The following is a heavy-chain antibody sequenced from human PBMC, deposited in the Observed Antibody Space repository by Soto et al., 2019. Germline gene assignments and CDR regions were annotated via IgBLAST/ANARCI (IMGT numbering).Heavy chain of an antibody. Sequence: SETLSLTCTVSGGSISSSSYYWGWIRQPPGKGLEWIGSIYYSGSTYYNPSLKSRVTISVDTSKNQFSLKLSSVTAADTAVYYCATLTTVTTYGAFDIWGQGTMVNVSS. CDR2: IYYSGST. CDR1: GGSISSSSYY. J-gene: IGHJ3*02. CDR3: ATLTTVTTYGAFDI. V-gene: IGHV4-39*01. D-gene: IGHD4-17*01.